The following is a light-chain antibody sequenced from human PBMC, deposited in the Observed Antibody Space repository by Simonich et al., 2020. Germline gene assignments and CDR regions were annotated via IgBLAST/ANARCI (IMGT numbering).Light chain of an antibody. CDR2: AAS. Sequence: DIQLTQSPSFLSASVGDRVTITCRASQGISSYLAWYKQKPGKAPKLLIYAASTLQSGVPSRFSGRGSGTEFTLTISSLQPEDFATYYCQQLNSYPLTCGGGTKVEIK. V-gene: IGKV1-9*01. CDR3: QQLNSYPLT. CDR1: QGISSY. J-gene: IGKJ4*01.